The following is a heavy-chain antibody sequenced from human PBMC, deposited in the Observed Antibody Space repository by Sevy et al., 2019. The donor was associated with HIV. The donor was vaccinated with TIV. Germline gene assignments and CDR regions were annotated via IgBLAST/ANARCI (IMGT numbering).Heavy chain of an antibody. CDR1: GFTVGSNY. Sequence: GGSLRLSCAASGFTVGSNYMSWVRQAPGKGLEWVSIIYSGVTTSYADSVKGRFTISRDNSKNTLYLQMNSLRAEDTAVYYCARVSVYYYDSSGNYTTGNAFDIWGQGTMVTVSS. V-gene: IGHV3-53*01. J-gene: IGHJ3*02. CDR2: IYSGVTT. D-gene: IGHD3-22*01. CDR3: ARVSVYYYDSSGNYTTGNAFDI.